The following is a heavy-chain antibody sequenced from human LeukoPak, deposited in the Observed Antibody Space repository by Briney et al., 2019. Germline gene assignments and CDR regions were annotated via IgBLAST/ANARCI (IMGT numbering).Heavy chain of an antibody. D-gene: IGHD3-22*01. CDR1: GYTFTSYG. CDR3: ARVREGMIVVIFDY. CDR2: ISAYNDNT. J-gene: IGHJ4*02. V-gene: IGHV1-18*01. Sequence: ASVKVSCKASGYTFTSYGISWVRQPPGQGLEWMGWISAYNDNTNYAQKLQGRVTMTTDTSTRTAYMELRSLRSDDTAVYYCARVREGMIVVIFDYWGQGTLVTVSS.